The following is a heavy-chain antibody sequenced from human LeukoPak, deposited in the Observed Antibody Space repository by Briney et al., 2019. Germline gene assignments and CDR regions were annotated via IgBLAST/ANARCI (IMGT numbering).Heavy chain of an antibody. CDR3: ARRHGDGYNDYYYYYMDV. CDR1: GFTFSSYG. V-gene: IGHV3-30*02. D-gene: IGHD5-24*01. J-gene: IGHJ6*03. Sequence: GGSLRLSCAASGFTFSSYGMHWVRQAPGKGLEWVAFIRYDGSNKYYADSVKGRFTISRDNSKNTLYLQMNSLRAEDTAVYYCARRHGDGYNDYYYYYMDVWGKGTTVTISS. CDR2: IRYDGSNK.